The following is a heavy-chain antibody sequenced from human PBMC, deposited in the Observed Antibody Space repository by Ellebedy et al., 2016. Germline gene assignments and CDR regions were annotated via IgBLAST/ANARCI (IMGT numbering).Heavy chain of an antibody. J-gene: IGHJ4*02. CDR2: ISYDGSNK. Sequence: GESLKISXAASGFTFSSYAMHWVRQAPGKGLEWVAVISYDGSNKYYADSVKGRFTISRDNSKNTLYLQMNSLRAEDTAVYYCAKDLMGGYFDYWGQGTLVTVSS. CDR3: AKDLMGGYFDY. CDR1: GFTFSSYA. D-gene: IGHD2-15*01. V-gene: IGHV3-30-3*01.